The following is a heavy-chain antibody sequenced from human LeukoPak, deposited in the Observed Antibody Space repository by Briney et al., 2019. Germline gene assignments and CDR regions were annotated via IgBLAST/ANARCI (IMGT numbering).Heavy chain of an antibody. CDR2: MYYSGTT. CDR1: GGSISGYY. D-gene: IGHD6-19*01. Sequence: PSETLSLTCTVSGGSISGYYWSWIRQPPGKGLEWIGYMYYSGTTDYNPSLKSRVTISVDTSKNQFSLKLSSVTAADAAVYYCARESVYSGWFDYWGQGTLVTVSS. V-gene: IGHV4-59*01. CDR3: ARESVYSGWFDY. J-gene: IGHJ4*02.